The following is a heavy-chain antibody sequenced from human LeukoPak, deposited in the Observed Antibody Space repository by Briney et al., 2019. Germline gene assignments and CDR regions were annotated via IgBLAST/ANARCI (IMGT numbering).Heavy chain of an antibody. CDR3: ARDQAPRRFYDSSGLGY. CDR1: GGTFSSYA. J-gene: IGHJ4*02. Sequence: SVKVSCKASGGTFSSYAISWVRQAPGQGLEWMGGIIPIFGTANYAQKLQGRVTMTTDTSTSTAYMELRSLRSDDTAVYYCARDQAPRRFYDSSGLGYWGQGTLVTVSS. CDR2: IIPIFGTA. V-gene: IGHV1-69*05. D-gene: IGHD3-22*01.